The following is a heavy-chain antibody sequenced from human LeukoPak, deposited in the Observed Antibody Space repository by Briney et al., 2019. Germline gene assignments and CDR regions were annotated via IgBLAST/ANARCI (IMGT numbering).Heavy chain of an antibody. CDR1: GFTFGDYA. CDR2: IRSKAYGGTT. V-gene: IGHV3-49*03. J-gene: IGHJ4*02. D-gene: IGHD3-16*01. CDR3: ARVGYAGMYPDFYCDY. Sequence: PGGSLRLSCTASGFTFGDYAMSWFRQAPGKGLEWVGFIRSKAYGGTTEYAASVKGRFTISRDDSKSIAYLQMNSLKTEDTAVYYCARVGYAGMYPDFYCDYWGQGTLVTVSS.